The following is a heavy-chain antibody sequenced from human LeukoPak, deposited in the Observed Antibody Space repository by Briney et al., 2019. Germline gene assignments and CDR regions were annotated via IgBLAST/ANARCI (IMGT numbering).Heavy chain of an antibody. D-gene: IGHD5-12*01. CDR1: GFTFSSYS. J-gene: IGHJ4*02. V-gene: IGHV3-53*01. CDR3: TRLWLRDSSFDY. CDR2: IYSGGST. Sequence: GGSLRLSCAASGFTFSSYSMNWVRQAPGKGLEWVSVIYSGGSTYYADSVKGRFTISRDNAKNSLYLQMNSLRAEDTAVYYCTRLWLRDSSFDYWGQGTLVTVSS.